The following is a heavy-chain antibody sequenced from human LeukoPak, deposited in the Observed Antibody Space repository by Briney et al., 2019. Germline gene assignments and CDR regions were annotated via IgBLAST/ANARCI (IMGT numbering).Heavy chain of an antibody. CDR2: ISYDGSNK. J-gene: IGHJ4*02. D-gene: IGHD3-22*01. V-gene: IGHV3-30*04. Sequence: GGSLRLSCAASGFTFSSYAMHWVRQAPGKGLEWVAVISYDGSNKYYADSVKGRFTISRDNSKNTLYLQMNSLRAEDTAVYYCARDFTFYDSSGGFDYWGQGTLVTVSS. CDR3: ARDFTFYDSSGGFDY. CDR1: GFTFSSYA.